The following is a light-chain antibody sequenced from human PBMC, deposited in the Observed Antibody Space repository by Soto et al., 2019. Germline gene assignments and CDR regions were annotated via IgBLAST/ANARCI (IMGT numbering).Light chain of an antibody. Sequence: QSALTQPRSVSGSPGQSVTISCTGTSSDVGGYKYVSWYQQHPGKVPKLMMFDVSERPSGVPDRFSGSKSGNTASLSISGLQGEDEANYYCQSYDTSLSGVIFGAGTKVTVL. V-gene: IGLV2-11*01. CDR3: QSYDTSLSGVI. J-gene: IGLJ2*01. CDR2: DVS. CDR1: SSDVGGYKY.